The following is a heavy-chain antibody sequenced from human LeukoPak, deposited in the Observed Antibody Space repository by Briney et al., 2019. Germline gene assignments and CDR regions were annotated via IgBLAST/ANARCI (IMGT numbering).Heavy chain of an antibody. Sequence: SETLSLTCTVSGGSISSYYWSWIRQPPGKGLEWIGEINHSGSTNYNPSLKSRVTISVDTSKNQFSLKLSSVTAADTAVYYCARAQPTYYYGSGSYIRYWGQGTLVTVSS. J-gene: IGHJ4*02. CDR3: ARAQPTYYYGSGSYIRY. CDR1: GGSISSYY. CDR2: INHSGST. D-gene: IGHD3-10*01. V-gene: IGHV4-34*01.